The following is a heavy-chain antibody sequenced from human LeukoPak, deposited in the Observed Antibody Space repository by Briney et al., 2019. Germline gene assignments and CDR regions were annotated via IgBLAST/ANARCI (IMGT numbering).Heavy chain of an antibody. Sequence: ASVKVSCKASGYTFTSYAMHWVRQAPGQRLEWMGWINAGNGNTKYSQEFQGRVTITRDTSASTAYMELRSLRSDDTAVYYCARHRLHRLYYDSNGYYHDAFDIWGQGTMVTVSS. CDR1: GYTFTSYA. CDR3: ARHRLHRLYYDSNGYYHDAFDI. V-gene: IGHV1-3*01. D-gene: IGHD3-22*01. J-gene: IGHJ3*02. CDR2: INAGNGNT.